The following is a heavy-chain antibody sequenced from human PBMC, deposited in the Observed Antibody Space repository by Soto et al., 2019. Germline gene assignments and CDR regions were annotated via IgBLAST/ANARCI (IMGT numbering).Heavy chain of an antibody. Sequence: GSLRLSCAASGFTVSSYSMNWVRQAPGKGLEWVSSISSSSSYIYYADSVKGRFTISRDNAKNSLYLQMNSLRAEDTAVYYCARDSAVAEQFDAYDIWGQGTVVTVSS. CDR1: GFTVSSYS. CDR3: ARDSAVAEQFDAYDI. V-gene: IGHV3-21*01. D-gene: IGHD6-19*01. J-gene: IGHJ3*02. CDR2: ISSSSSYI.